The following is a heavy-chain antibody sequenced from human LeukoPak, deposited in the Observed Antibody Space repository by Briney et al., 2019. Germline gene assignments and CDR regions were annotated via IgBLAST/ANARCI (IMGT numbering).Heavy chain of an antibody. V-gene: IGHV4-59*08. Sequence: SGETLSLSCAASGCSISSYYWSWIRQAPGKGLEWIGYIYYSGGTNYNHSLKSRVAISVDTSKNQFSLKLSSVTAADTAVYYCARHFTPAAAGSFDYWGQGTLVTVSS. CDR1: GCSISSYY. CDR2: IYYSGGT. D-gene: IGHD6-13*01. CDR3: ARHFTPAAAGSFDY. J-gene: IGHJ4*02.